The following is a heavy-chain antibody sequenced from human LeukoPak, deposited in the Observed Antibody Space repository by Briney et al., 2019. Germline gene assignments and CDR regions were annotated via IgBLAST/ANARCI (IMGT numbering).Heavy chain of an antibody. CDR2: IYWDDDK. V-gene: IGHV2-5*02. J-gene: IGHJ4*02. CDR1: GFSFRSSEVG. D-gene: IGHD5-12*01. CDR3: AHAQRLYNGNDYVPLFDY. Sequence: SGPTLVNPTQTLTLTCSFSGFSFRSSEVGVGWFRQPAGKSLEWLAVIYWDDDKRYSPSLKSRHAITKDTSRNEAVLTMTDVDPVDSATYYCAHAQRLYNGNDYVPLFDYWGQGTLVTVSS.